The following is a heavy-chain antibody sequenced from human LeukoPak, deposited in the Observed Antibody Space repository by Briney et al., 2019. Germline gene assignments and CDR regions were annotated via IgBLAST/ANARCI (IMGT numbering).Heavy chain of an antibody. J-gene: IGHJ4*02. CDR3: ARGASHAY. Sequence: GGSLRLSCAASGFTFSNYWMTWVRQAPEKGLEWVANIKEDGSAKYYVDSVKGRFTISRDNPKNSLYLQMNSLRAEDTAVYYCARGASHAYWGQGTLVTVSS. V-gene: IGHV3-7*01. CDR2: IKEDGSAK. CDR1: GFTFSNYW.